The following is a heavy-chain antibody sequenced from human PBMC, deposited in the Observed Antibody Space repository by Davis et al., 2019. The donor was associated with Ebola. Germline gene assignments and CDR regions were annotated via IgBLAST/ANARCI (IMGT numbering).Heavy chain of an antibody. D-gene: IGHD5-24*01. J-gene: IGHJ4*02. V-gene: IGHV3-73*01. CDR1: GFTFSGSA. CDR3: ARGSEMANPADGDY. CDR2: IRSKANSYAT. Sequence: GGSLRLSCAASGFTFSGSAMHWVRQASGKGLEWVGRIRSKANSYATAYAASVKGRFTISRDDSKNTAYLQMNSLKTEDTAVYYCARGSEMANPADGDYWGQGTLVTVSS.